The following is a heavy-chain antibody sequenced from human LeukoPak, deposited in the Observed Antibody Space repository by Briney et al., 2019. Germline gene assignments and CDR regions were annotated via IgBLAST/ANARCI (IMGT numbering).Heavy chain of an antibody. V-gene: IGHV3-74*01. CDR3: ATHSGGWELLLDY. Sequence: GGSLRLSCAASGFTFSSYWMHWVRQAPGKGLVWVSRINSDGSSTSYADSVKGRFTISRDNAKNTLYLQMNSLRAEDTAVYYCATHSGGWELLLDYWGQGTLVTVSS. CDR1: GFTFSSYW. CDR2: INSDGSST. J-gene: IGHJ4*02. D-gene: IGHD1-26*01.